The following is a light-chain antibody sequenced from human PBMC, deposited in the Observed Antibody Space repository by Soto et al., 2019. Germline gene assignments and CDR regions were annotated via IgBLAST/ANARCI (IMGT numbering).Light chain of an antibody. Sequence: AIQMTQSPSSLSASVGDRVTITCRASQVIRNDLGWYQQKPGKAPKLLIYGASTLQSGVPSRFSGSGSGTDFTLTITSLQPEDFATYYCLHDHNYPWTFGQGTKGDIK. V-gene: IGKV1-6*01. CDR3: LHDHNYPWT. CDR1: QVIRND. CDR2: GAS. J-gene: IGKJ1*01.